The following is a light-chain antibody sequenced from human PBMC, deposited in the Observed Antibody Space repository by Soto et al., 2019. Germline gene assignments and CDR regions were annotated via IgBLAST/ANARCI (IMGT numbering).Light chain of an antibody. CDR2: DAS. Sequence: DIEMTQSPSTLSESVGERATISCRASQDISNYLNWYQQKPGKAPKLLIYDASNLETGVPSRFSGSGSGTDFTFTINSLQPEDCATYYCQQLNVYPRTVGQGTRLEIK. CDR3: QQLNVYPRT. V-gene: IGKV1-33*01. J-gene: IGKJ5*01. CDR1: QDISNY.